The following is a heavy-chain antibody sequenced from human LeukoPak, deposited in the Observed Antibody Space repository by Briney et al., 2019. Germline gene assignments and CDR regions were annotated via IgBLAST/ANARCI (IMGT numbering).Heavy chain of an antibody. CDR3: ARACMVVPAAMAWYFDL. V-gene: IGHV4-30-2*01. J-gene: IGHJ2*01. CDR2: IYHSGST. D-gene: IGHD2-2*01. Sequence: SETLSLTCAVSGGSISSGGYSWSWIRQPPGKGLEWIGYIYHSGSTYYNPSLKSRVTISVDRSKNQFTLKLSSVTAADTAVYYYARACMVVPAAMAWYFDLWGRGTLVTVSS. CDR1: GGSISSGGYS.